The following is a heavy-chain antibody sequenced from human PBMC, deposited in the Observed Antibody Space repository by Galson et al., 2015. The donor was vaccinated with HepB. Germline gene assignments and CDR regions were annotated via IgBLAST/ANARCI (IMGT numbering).Heavy chain of an antibody. CDR3: VRPLLPGDPRRKTLFFGELFVGH. V-gene: IGHV3-23*01. D-gene: IGHD3-10*01. CDR1: GFTFNKFA. Sequence: SLRLSCAASGFTFNKFAMSWVRQTPGKGLEWVSSLTAGSGATDYADSVKGRFTISRDTSKNTLYLQMDSLRGEDTAIYYCVRPLLPGDPRRKTLFFGELFVGHWGQGIQVTVSS. CDR2: LTAGSGAT. J-gene: IGHJ5*02.